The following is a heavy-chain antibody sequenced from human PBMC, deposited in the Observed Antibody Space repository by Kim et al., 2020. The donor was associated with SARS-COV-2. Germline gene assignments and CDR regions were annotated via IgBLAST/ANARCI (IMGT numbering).Heavy chain of an antibody. V-gene: IGHV4-4*02. CDR3: ARDLATGTGDY. D-gene: IGHD1-1*01. Sequence: TNDTTTLKSRVTISVDKSKNQFSLKLSSVTAADTAVYYCARDLATGTGDYWGQGTLVTVSS. J-gene: IGHJ4*02. CDR2: T.